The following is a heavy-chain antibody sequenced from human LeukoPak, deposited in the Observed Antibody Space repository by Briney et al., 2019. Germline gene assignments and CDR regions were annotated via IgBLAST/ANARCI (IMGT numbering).Heavy chain of an antibody. V-gene: IGHV4-61*02. CDR1: GGSISSRSYS. Sequence: SETLSLTCTVSGGSISSRSYSWSWIRQPAGKGLEWIERIYTTGSTNYNPSLKSRITISVDTSKNQFSLKLSSVTAADTAVYYCARSRPPRRTTIFGDGAFDIWGQGTKVTVSS. D-gene: IGHD3-3*01. CDR3: ARSRPPRRTTIFGDGAFDI. CDR2: IYTTGST. J-gene: IGHJ3*02.